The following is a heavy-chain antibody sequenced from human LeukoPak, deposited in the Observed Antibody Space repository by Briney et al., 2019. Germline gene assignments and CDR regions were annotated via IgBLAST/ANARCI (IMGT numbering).Heavy chain of an antibody. V-gene: IGHV3-74*01. Sequence: GGSLSLSCAASGNYWMHWVRQVPGKGLVWVSHINSDGSWTSYADSVKGRFTISRDNAKNSLYLQMNSLRAEDTAVYYCASYLVVKQDYWGQGTLVTVSS. CDR1: GNYW. CDR3: ASYLVVKQDY. J-gene: IGHJ4*02. CDR2: INSDGSWT. D-gene: IGHD3-22*01.